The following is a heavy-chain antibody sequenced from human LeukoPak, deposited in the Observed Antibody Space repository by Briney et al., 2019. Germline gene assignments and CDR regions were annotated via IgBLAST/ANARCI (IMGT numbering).Heavy chain of an antibody. CDR2: ISSSSGTI. J-gene: IGHJ4*02. Sequence: QPGGSLRPSCAASGFTFSRFSMNWVRQAPGKGLEWVSYISSSSGTIYYADSVKGRFTISRDNAQNSLYLQMNSLRAEDTAVYYCARVDYGDYAGEDYWGQGTLVTVSS. CDR1: GFTFSRFS. CDR3: ARVDYGDYAGEDY. D-gene: IGHD4-17*01. V-gene: IGHV3-48*04.